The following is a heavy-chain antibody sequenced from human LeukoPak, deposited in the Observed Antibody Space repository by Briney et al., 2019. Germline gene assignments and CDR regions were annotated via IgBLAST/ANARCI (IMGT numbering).Heavy chain of an antibody. Sequence: PGGSLRLSCAASGFTFSSYWMHWVRQAPGKGLVWVSRINSDGSSTSYADSVKGRFTISRDNAKNTLYLQMNSLRAEDTAVYYCARAARVVPAAIDYFDYWGQGTLVTVSS. CDR3: ARAARVVPAAIDYFDY. D-gene: IGHD2-2*01. J-gene: IGHJ4*02. CDR2: INSDGSST. V-gene: IGHV3-74*01. CDR1: GFTFSSYW.